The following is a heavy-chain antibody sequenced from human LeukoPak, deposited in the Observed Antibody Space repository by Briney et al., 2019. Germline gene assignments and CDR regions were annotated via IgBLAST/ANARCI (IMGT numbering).Heavy chain of an antibody. J-gene: IGHJ5*02. D-gene: IGHD2-21*02. CDR2: IIPIFGTA. Sequence: VASVKVSCKASGGTFSSYAISWVRQAPGQGLEWMGGIIPIFGTANYAQKFQGRVTITTDESTSTAYMELSSLRSEDTAVYYCESAIVVVTAIPGWFDPWGQGTLVTVSS. V-gene: IGHV1-69*05. CDR3: ESAIVVVTAIPGWFDP. CDR1: GGTFSSYA.